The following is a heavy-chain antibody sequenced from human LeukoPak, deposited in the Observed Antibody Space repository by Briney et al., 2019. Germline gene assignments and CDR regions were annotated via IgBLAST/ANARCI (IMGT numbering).Heavy chain of an antibody. CDR2: IYYSGST. D-gene: IGHD6-19*01. J-gene: IGHJ5*02. V-gene: IGHV4-39*07. CDR1: GGSISSSSYY. Sequence: SETLSLTCTVSGGSISSSSYYWGWIRQAPGKGLEWIGSIYYSGSTYYNPSLKSRVTISVDTSKNQFSLKLSSVTAADTAVYYCAREIIAVAGKGWFDPWGQGTLVTVSS. CDR3: AREIIAVAGKGWFDP.